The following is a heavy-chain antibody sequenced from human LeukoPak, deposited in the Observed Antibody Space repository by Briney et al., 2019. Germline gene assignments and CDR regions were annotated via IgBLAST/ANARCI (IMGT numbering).Heavy chain of an antibody. J-gene: IGHJ6*03. V-gene: IGHV1-18*01. D-gene: IGHD3-10*01. Sequence: GASVKVSCKASGYTFTSYGISWVRQAPGQGLEWMGWISAYNGNTNYAQKLQGRVTMTTDTSTSTAYMELRSLRSDDTAVYYCARDYVLLWFGEHMDVWGKGTTVTISS. CDR1: GYTFTSYG. CDR3: ARDYVLLWFGEHMDV. CDR2: ISAYNGNT.